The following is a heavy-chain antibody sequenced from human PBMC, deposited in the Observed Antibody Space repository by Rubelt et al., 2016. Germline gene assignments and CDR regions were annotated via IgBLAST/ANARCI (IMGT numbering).Heavy chain of an antibody. CDR3: ARGRMPDGWYPYCFDY. V-gene: IGHV4-4*07. D-gene: IGHD6-19*01. Sequence: VQLQESGPGLVKPSETLSLTCTVSGASMNSHYWNWIRQPAGKGLEWIGRIHTSGSTNYNPSFKSRVTMSVDTSKSQFSLKLSSVTAADTAVYYCARGRMPDGWYPYCFDYWGQGILVTVS. CDR2: IHTSGST. J-gene: IGHJ4*02. CDR1: GASMNSHY.